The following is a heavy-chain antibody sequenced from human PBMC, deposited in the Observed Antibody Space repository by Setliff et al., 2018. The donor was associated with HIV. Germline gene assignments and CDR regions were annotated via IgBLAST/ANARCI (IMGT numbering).Heavy chain of an antibody. CDR3: ARGGSNSWSPFDY. D-gene: IGHD6-13*01. V-gene: IGHV3-21*01. J-gene: IGHJ4*02. CDR2: ISSSSRSK. Sequence: GSLRLSCEASGFTFSTYSMNWVRQAPGKGLEWVSSISSSSRSKYYADSVKGRFTISRDNAKNTLYLQMNSLRAEDTAVYYCARGGSNSWSPFDYWGQGTLVTVSS. CDR1: GFTFSTYS.